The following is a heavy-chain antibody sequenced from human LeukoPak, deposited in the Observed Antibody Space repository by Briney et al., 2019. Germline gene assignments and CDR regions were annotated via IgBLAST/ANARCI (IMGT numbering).Heavy chain of an antibody. V-gene: IGHV3-11*01. Sequence: GGSLRLSCAASGFTFSDYYMSWIRQAPGKGLEWVSYISSSGSTIYYADPVKGRFTISRDNAKNSLYLQMNSLRAEDRAVYYCARGNHYYDSSGYSHWGQGTLVPVSS. D-gene: IGHD3-22*01. CDR3: ARGNHYYDSSGYSH. CDR1: GFTFSDYY. CDR2: ISSSGSTI. J-gene: IGHJ4*02.